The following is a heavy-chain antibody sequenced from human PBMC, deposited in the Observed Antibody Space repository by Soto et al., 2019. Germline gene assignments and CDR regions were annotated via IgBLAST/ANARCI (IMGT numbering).Heavy chain of an antibody. CDR3: AGRSSSSWFFDY. CDR1: GGSISSSSFY. D-gene: IGHD6-13*01. J-gene: IGHJ4*02. V-gene: IGHV4-39*01. Sequence: SETLSLTCTVSGGSISSSSFYWGWIRQPPGKGLEWIGSIYYSGSTYYNPSLKSRVTISVDTSKNQFSLNLSSVTAADTAVYFCAGRSSSSWFFDYWGQGTLVTVSS. CDR2: IYYSGST.